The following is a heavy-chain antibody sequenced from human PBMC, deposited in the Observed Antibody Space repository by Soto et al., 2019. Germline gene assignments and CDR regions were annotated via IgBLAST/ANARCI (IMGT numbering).Heavy chain of an antibody. D-gene: IGHD3-10*01. CDR2: IYWDDDK. CDR1: GFSLSTSGVG. V-gene: IGHV2-5*02. Sequence: QITLKESGPTLVKPTQPLTLTCTFSGFSLSTSGVGGGWIRQPPGKALEWLALIYWDDDKRYCPSLKSRLTLPEDTSKDQVVLTMTSMDPVDTATYYCAHRRGYYYGAGSMDAFDIWGQGTMVTVSS. J-gene: IGHJ3*02. CDR3: AHRRGYYYGAGSMDAFDI.